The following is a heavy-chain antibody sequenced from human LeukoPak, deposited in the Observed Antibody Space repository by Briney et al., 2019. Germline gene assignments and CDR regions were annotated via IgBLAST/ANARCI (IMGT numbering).Heavy chain of an antibody. Sequence: PGGSLRLSCAASGFTLGAFAMHWVRQAPGKGQEWVSAISTTGGYTEDADSVKGRFTISRDNSQNTLFLQMHSLRAEDTAVYYCAKKPATIKFPFDIWGQGTLVTVSP. J-gene: IGHJ4*02. CDR1: GFTLGAFA. CDR2: ISTTGGYT. D-gene: IGHD5-24*01. CDR3: AKKPATIKFPFDI. V-gene: IGHV3-23*01.